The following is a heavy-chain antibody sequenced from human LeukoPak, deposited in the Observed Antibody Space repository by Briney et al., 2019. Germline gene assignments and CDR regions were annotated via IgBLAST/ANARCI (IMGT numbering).Heavy chain of an antibody. CDR2: IYPGDSDT. CDR1: GYSFTSYW. V-gene: IGHV5-51*01. CDR3: ARQAFYYGSGSYAADY. D-gene: IGHD3-10*01. J-gene: IGHJ4*02. Sequence: GESPKISCKGSGYSFTSYWIGWVRQMPGKGLEWMGIIYPGDSDTRYSPSFQGQVTISADKSISTAYLQWSSLKASDTAMYYCARQAFYYGSGSYAADYWGQGTLVTVSS.